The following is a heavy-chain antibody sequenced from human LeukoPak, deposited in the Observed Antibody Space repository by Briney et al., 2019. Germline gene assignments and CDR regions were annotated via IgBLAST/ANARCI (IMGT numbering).Heavy chain of an antibody. CDR3: ARLVVTLRAFDY. V-gene: IGHV4-30-4*01. CDR1: GGSVSSGSYY. J-gene: IGHJ4*02. CDR2: IYYSGST. D-gene: IGHD4-23*01. Sequence: SETLSLTCTVSGGSVSSGSYYWGWIRQPPGKGLEWIGYIYYSGSTYYNPSLKSRVTISVDTSKNQFSLKVSSVTAADTAVYYCARLVVTLRAFDYWGQGTLVTVSS.